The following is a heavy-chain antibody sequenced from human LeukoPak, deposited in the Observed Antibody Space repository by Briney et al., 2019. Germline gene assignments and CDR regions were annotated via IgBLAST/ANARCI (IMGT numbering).Heavy chain of an antibody. V-gene: IGHV3-7*04. CDR1: GFTFSSYW. D-gene: IGHD1-14*01. J-gene: IGHJ4*02. Sequence: GGSLRLSCVGSGFTFSSYWTTWVRQAPGKGLEWEANINQDGSEENYVDSVRGRFTISRDNARNSLFLQMNSLRAEDTAVYYCARGQTPCPRTCLDYWGQGTLVTVSS. CDR2: INQDGSEE. CDR3: ARGQTPCPRTCLDY.